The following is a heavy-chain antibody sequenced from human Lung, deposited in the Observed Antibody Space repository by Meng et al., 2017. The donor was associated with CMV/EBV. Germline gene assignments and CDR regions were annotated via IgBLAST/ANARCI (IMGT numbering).Heavy chain of an antibody. CDR3: AKDPPLRPAAGGKVNWNKGPKEGNYFDS. Sequence: GGSLRLXCAASGFTFSTYAMSWVRQASGKGLEWVSAISGGGDNSYYADSVKGRFTVSRDNSQSTLYLQMTSLRAEDTAVYYCAKDPPLRPAAGGKVNWNKGPKEGNYFDSWXQGTXVTVSS. CDR2: ISGGGDNS. CDR1: GFTFSTYA. J-gene: IGHJ4*02. V-gene: IGHV3-23*01. D-gene: IGHD1/OR15-1a*01.